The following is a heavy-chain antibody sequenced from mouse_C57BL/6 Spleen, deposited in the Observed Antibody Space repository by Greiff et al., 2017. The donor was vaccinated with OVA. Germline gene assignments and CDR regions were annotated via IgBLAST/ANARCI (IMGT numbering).Heavy chain of an antibody. CDR3: ASNYYGSSYGFDY. D-gene: IGHD1-1*01. J-gene: IGHJ2*01. Sequence: QVQLQQPGAELLKPGPSVKVSCKASGYTFTSSWMHWVKRRPGQGLGWIGRIHPSDSVTNYNQKFKGKATLTVDKSSSTAYMQLSSLTSEDSAVYYCASNYYGSSYGFDYWGQGTTLTVSS. CDR2: IHPSDSVT. V-gene: IGHV1-74*01. CDR1: GYTFTSSW.